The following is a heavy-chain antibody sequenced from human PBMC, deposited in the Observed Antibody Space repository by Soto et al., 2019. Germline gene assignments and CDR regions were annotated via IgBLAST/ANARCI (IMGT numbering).Heavy chain of an antibody. Sequence: EVQLLDSGGGLVQPGGSLRLSCAASGFTFSNYAMTWVRQGPGKGLEWVSGISGSGARSYYADSVKGRFTISRDNSTSTLYLQMNSLRAEDTAVYYCAKAYFVWSSEQPYYFDYWGQGALVTVSS. J-gene: IGHJ4*02. CDR1: GFTFSNYA. CDR3: AKAYFVWSSEQPYYFDY. V-gene: IGHV3-23*01. D-gene: IGHD3-16*01. CDR2: ISGSGARS.